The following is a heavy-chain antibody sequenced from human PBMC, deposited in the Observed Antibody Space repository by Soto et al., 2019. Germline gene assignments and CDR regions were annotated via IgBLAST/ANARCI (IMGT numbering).Heavy chain of an antibody. D-gene: IGHD4-17*01. J-gene: IGHJ6*02. CDR3: ARDMTTVTTHDYYYYGMDV. CDR1: GYTFTSYY. V-gene: IGHV1-2*04. Sequence: ASVKVSCKASGYTFTSYYMHWVRQAPGQGLEWMGWINPNSGGTNYAQKFQGWVTMTRDTSISTAYMELSRLRSDDTAVYYCARDMTTVTTHDYYYYGMDVWGQGTTVTVSS. CDR2: INPNSGGT.